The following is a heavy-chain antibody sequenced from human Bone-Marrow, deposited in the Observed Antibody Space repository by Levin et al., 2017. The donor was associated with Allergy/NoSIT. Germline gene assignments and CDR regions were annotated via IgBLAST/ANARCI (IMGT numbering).Heavy chain of an antibody. V-gene: IGHV4-34*01. D-gene: IGHD6-6*01. CDR2: INHSGST. CDR3: ARRKSIAARRVWLYFDY. J-gene: IGHJ4*02. Sequence: PSETLSLTCAVYGGSFSGYYWSWIRQPPGKGLEWIGEINHSGSTNYNPSLKSRVTISVDTSKNQFSLKLSSVTAADTAVYYCARRKSIAARRVWLYFDYWGQGTLVTVSS. CDR1: GGSFSGYY.